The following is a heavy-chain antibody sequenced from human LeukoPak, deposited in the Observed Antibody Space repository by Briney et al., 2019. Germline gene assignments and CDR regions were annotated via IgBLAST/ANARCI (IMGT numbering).Heavy chain of an antibody. CDR2: ISGSGGST. CDR1: GFTFSSNW. D-gene: IGHD2-2*01. CDR3: AKDRHAPGRYCSSTSCFPFDS. J-gene: IGHJ5*01. V-gene: IGHV3-23*01. Sequence: GGSLRLSCAASGFTFSSNWMSWVRQAPGKGLEWVSGISGSGGSTYYADSVKGRFTISRDNTKNTLYLQMNSLRAEDTAVYYCAKDRHAPGRYCSSTSCFPFDSWGQGTLVTVSS.